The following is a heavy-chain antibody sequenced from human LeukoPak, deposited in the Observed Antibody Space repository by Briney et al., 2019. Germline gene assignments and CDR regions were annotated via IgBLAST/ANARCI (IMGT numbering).Heavy chain of an antibody. CDR3: ATLGYCSGGSCNSGNYYYYGMDV. Sequence: PGGSLRLSCAASGFTFSTYAMSWVRQAPGKGLEWVSAISNSGGNTYYADSVKGRFTISRDNSKNTLYLQMNSLRAEDTAVYYCATLGYCSGGSCNSGNYYYYGMDVWGQGTTVTVSS. CDR1: GFTFSTYA. CDR2: ISNSGGNT. J-gene: IGHJ6*02. D-gene: IGHD2-15*01. V-gene: IGHV3-23*01.